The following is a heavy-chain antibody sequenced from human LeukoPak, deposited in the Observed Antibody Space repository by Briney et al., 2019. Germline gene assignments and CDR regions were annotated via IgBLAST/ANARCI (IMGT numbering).Heavy chain of an antibody. V-gene: IGHV4-34*01. D-gene: IGHD6-6*01. CDR1: GGSFSGYY. Sequence: SETLSLTCAVYGGSFSGYYWSWIRQPPGKGLEWIGEINHSGSTNYNPSLKSRVTISVDTSKNQFSPKLSSVTAADTAVYYCARHRIAARPGRWFDPWGQGTLVTVSS. CDR3: ARHRIAARPGRWFDP. CDR2: INHSGST. J-gene: IGHJ5*02.